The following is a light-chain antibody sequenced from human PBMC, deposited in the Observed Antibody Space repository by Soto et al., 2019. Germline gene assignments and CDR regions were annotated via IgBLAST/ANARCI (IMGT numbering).Light chain of an antibody. V-gene: IGKV3-15*01. CDR3: QQYDKWPRT. CDR1: QSVSNN. Sequence: EIVLTQSPGTLSLSPGERATLSCRASQSVSNNYLAWYQQKPGQAPRLLIYGASTRATAVPARFTAGGSGTEFTLTISSLQSDDLAVYYCQQYDKWPRTFGQGTKVDIK. CDR2: GAS. J-gene: IGKJ1*01.